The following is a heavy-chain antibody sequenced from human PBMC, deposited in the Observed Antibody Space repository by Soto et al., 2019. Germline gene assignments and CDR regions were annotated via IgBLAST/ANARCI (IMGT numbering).Heavy chain of an antibody. J-gene: IGHJ6*02. CDR1: GGTFSSYA. CDR3: AMVDVYVTPSPQDV. Sequence: ASVKVSCKTSGGTFSSYAISWVRQAPGQGLEWMGGIIPIFDTANYAQKFQGRVTITADESTSTAYMELSSLRSNDTAIYYCAMVDVYVTPSPQDVWGQGTTVTVSS. V-gene: IGHV1-69*13. D-gene: IGHD3-16*01. CDR2: IIPIFDTA.